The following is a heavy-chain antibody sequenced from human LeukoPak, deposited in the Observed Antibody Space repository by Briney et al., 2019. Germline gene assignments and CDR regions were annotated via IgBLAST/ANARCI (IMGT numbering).Heavy chain of an antibody. CDR2: INSDDSSA. CDR3: TRDLIY. Sequence: GGSLRLSCAASGFTFSSYSMNWVRQAPGRGLVWVSRINSDDSSATYADSVKGRFTISRDNAKNMLYLQMNSLSADDTAVYYCTRDLIYGGQGTLVTVSS. CDR1: GFTFSSYS. J-gene: IGHJ4*02. V-gene: IGHV3-74*01. D-gene: IGHD2/OR15-2a*01.